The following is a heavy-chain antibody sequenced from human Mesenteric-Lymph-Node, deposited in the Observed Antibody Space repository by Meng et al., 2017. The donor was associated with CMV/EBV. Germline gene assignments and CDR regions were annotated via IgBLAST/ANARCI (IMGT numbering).Heavy chain of an antibody. CDR3: ARDPARLSGSYPDFDY. D-gene: IGHD1-26*01. CDR2: IKQDGSEK. V-gene: IGHV3-7*01. J-gene: IGHJ4*02. CDR1: GFTFSSYA. Sequence: GESLKISCAASGFTFSSYAMSWVRQAPGKGLEWVANIKQDGSEKYYVDSVKGRFTISRDNAKNSLFLQMNSLRAEDTAVYYCARDPARLSGSYPDFDYWGQGTLVTVSS.